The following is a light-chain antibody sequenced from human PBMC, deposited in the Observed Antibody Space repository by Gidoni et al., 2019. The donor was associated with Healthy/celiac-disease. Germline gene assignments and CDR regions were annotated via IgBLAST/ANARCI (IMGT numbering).Light chain of an antibody. J-gene: IGKJ2*01. CDR3: QQYYSYPPAYT. Sequence: AIRMTQSPSSLSASTGDRVTITCRASQGISSYLAWYQQKPGKAPKLLIYAASTLQSGVPSRFSGSGSGTDFTLTISCLQSEDFATYYCQQYYSYPPAYTFXQXTKLEIK. CDR2: AAS. V-gene: IGKV1-8*01. CDR1: QGISSY.